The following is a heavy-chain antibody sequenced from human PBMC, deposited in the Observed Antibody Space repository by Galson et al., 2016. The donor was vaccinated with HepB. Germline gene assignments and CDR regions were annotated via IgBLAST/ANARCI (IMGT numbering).Heavy chain of an antibody. D-gene: IGHD1-1*01. J-gene: IGHJ6*02. V-gene: IGHV3-30*18. CDR2: ISYDGSDK. Sequence: SLRLSCAAYGFTFSSYGMHWVRQAPGKGLEWVAVISYDGSDKYYADSVKGRFTISRDNSKNTPYLQMSSLRAEETAVYYCAKDVWRGSGTDYYGMDVWGQGTTVTVSS. CDR1: GFTFSSYG. CDR3: AKDVWRGSGTDYYGMDV.